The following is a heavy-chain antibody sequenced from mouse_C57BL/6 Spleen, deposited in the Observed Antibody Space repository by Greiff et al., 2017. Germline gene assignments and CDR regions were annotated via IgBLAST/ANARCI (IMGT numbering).Heavy chain of an antibody. J-gene: IGHJ4*01. V-gene: IGHV1-81*01. CDR1: GYTFTSYG. Sequence: VQLQQSGAELARPGASVTLSCKASGYTFTSYGISWVKQRTGQGLEWIGEIYPRSGNTYYNEKFKGKATLTADKSSSTAYMELRSLTSEDSAVYFCARSLTVVAEGNAMDYWGQGTSGTVSS. CDR3: ARSLTVVAEGNAMDY. D-gene: IGHD1-1*01. CDR2: IYPRSGNT.